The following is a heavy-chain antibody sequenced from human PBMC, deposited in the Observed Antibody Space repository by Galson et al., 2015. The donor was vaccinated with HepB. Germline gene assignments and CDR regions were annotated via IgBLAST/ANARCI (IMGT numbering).Heavy chain of an antibody. V-gene: IGHV1-18*01. J-gene: IGHJ6*02. Sequence: SVKVSCKASGYTFTSYGISWVRQAPGQGLEWMGWISAYNGNTNYAQKLQGRVTMTTDTSTSTAYMELRSLRSDDTAVYYCATTDFYSSGWYQMSYYGMDVWGQGTTVTVSS. CDR1: GYTFTSYG. D-gene: IGHD6-19*01. CDR3: ATTDFYSSGWYQMSYYGMDV. CDR2: ISAYNGNT.